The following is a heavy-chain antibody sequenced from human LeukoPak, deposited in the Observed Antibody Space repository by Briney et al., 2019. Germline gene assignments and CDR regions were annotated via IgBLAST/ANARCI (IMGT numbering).Heavy chain of an antibody. CDR3: ARWGYCSGGSCPDV. CDR1: GGSISSYS. CDR2: IYYSGST. J-gene: IGHJ6*02. V-gene: IGHV4-59*08. D-gene: IGHD2-15*01. Sequence: SETLSLTCTVSGGSISSYSWSWIRQPPGKGLEWIGYIYYSGSTNYNPSLKSRVTISVDTSKNQFSLKLSSVTAADTAVYYCARWGYCSGGSCPDVWGQGTTVTVSS.